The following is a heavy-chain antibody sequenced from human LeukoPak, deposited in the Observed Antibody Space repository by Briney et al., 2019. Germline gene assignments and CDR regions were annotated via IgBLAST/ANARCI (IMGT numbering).Heavy chain of an antibody. Sequence: PGGSLRLSCAASGFTFSSYSMNWVRQAPGKGLEWVSSISSSSSYIYYADSVKGRFTISRDNAKNSLYLQMNSLRAEDTAVYYCARDRLLWFGELSAPLFLDYWGQGTLVTVSS. D-gene: IGHD3-10*01. CDR1: GFTFSSYS. CDR3: ARDRLLWFGELSAPLFLDY. V-gene: IGHV3-21*01. CDR2: ISSSSSYI. J-gene: IGHJ4*02.